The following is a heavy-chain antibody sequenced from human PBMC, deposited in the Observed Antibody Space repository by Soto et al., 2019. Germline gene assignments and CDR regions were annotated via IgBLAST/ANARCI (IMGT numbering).Heavy chain of an antibody. CDR1: GFTVSSNY. Sequence: GGSLRLSCAASGFTVSSNYMSWVRQAPGKGLEWVSVIYSGGSTYYADSVKGRFTISRDNSKNTLYLQMNSLRAEDTAEYYCERDLIAAAEPYYYYMAVWGKGTTVTVPS. V-gene: IGHV3-66*01. D-gene: IGHD6-13*01. CDR3: ERDLIAAAEPYYYYMAV. CDR2: IYSGGST. J-gene: IGHJ6*03.